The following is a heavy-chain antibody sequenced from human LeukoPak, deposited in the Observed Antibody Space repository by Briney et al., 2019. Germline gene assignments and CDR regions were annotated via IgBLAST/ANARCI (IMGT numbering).Heavy chain of an antibody. CDR1: GFTFDDYA. J-gene: IGHJ2*01. V-gene: IGHV3-9*01. CDR3: AKRAGYSGNYSPNWYFDL. Sequence: PGRSLRLSCAASGFTFDDYAMHWVRQAPGKGLEWVSGISWNSGSIGYADSVKGRFTISRDNAKNSLYLQMNSLRAEDTALYYCAKRAGYSGNYSPNWYFDLWGRGTLVTVSS. D-gene: IGHD1-26*01. CDR2: ISWNSGSI.